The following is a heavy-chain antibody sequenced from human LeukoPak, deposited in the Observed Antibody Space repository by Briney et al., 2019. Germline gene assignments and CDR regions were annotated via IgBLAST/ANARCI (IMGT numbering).Heavy chain of an antibody. CDR2: ISSSSSTI. Sequence: GSLRLSCAASGFTFSSYAVSWVRQAPGKGLEWVSYISSSSSTIYYADSVRGRFTISRDNAKNSLYLQMNSLRGEDTAVYYCARKTGGSLDIWGQGTMVTVSS. CDR3: ARKTGGSLDI. D-gene: IGHD7-27*01. CDR1: GFTFSSYA. V-gene: IGHV3-48*01. J-gene: IGHJ3*02.